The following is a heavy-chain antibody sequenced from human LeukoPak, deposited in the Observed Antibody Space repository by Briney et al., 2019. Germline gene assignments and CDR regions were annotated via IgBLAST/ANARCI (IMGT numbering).Heavy chain of an antibody. CDR1: GGSISSGDYY. V-gene: IGHV2-5*01. D-gene: IGHD2-2*01. CDR3: AHMRLLGYCSSTSCSPWDY. J-gene: IGHJ4*02. CDR2: IYWNDDK. Sequence: QTLSLTCTVSGGSISSGDYYWSWIRQPPGKALEWLALIYWNDDKRYSPSLKSRLTITKDTSKNQVVLTMTNMDPVDTATYYCAHMRLLGYCSSTSCSPWDYWGQGTLVTVSS.